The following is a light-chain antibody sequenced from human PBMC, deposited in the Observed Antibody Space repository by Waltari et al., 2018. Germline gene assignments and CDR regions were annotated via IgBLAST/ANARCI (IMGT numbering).Light chain of an antibody. CDR1: SRDIGAYKY. Sequence: QSALTQPPSASGSPGQTVIISCPGTSRDIGAYKYVSWYQQIPGRAPALIIYEVDRRPPGVPDRFSGSKSGNTASLTVSGLQTEDEGDYYCSSYAGSNKLIFGGVTKLTVL. CDR2: EVD. V-gene: IGLV2-8*01. J-gene: IGLJ2*01. CDR3: SSYAGSNKLI.